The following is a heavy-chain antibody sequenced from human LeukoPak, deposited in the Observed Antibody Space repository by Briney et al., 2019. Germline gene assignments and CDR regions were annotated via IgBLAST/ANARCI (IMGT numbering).Heavy chain of an antibody. CDR3: AKTISDGYIG. V-gene: IGHV3-7*01. CDR2: IDQGGSHK. Sequence: GGSLRLSCAASGFTFSTYWMTWVRQAPGKGLEWVANIDQGGSHKYYVDSVKGRFTISRDNAKNSLYLQMNSLRVDDTAVYYCAKTISDGYIGWGQGTLGTVSS. J-gene: IGHJ4*02. CDR1: GFTFSTYW. D-gene: IGHD2-21*01.